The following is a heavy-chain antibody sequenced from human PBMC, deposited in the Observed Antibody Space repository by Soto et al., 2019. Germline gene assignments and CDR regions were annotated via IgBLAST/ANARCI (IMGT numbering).Heavy chain of an antibody. Sequence: SETLSLTCTVSGGSISGYSWSWIRQSPGKGLEWIGYIYYSGSTNYNPSLKSRVTISVDTSKNRFSLKLSSVTVADSAVYYCARAQAAYYFDYWGQGTGVTVSA. CDR3: ARAQAAYYFDY. J-gene: IGHJ4*02. D-gene: IGHD2-15*01. CDR2: IYYSGST. V-gene: IGHV4-59*13. CDR1: GGSISGYS.